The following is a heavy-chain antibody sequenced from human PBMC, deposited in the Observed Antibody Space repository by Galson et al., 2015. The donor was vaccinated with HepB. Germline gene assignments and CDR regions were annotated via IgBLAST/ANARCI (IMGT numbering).Heavy chain of an antibody. CDR3: ARLSTSAGHFDF. CDR1: GFNFSRYA. D-gene: IGHD3-16*02. J-gene: IGHJ4*02. V-gene: IGHV3-33*01. Sequence: SLRLSCAASGFNFSRYAIHWVRQAPGKGLECVAVRDSVKGRFTISTDNSKNTLSLLINSLRDEDTAIYYCARLSTSAGHFDFWGQGTLLTVSS.